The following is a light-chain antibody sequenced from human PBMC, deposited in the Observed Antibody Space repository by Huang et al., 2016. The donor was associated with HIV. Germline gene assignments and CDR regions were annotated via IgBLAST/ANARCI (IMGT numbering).Light chain of an antibody. Sequence: EIVLTQSPATLSLSPGESATLSCRTSQSIFNYLAWYQQRPDQAPRLLIYDASNRATGVSARFSGSGSGTDFALTISNLEPEDFAVYYCQQRSAWPRTFGQGTKLEI. CDR2: DAS. J-gene: IGKJ2*01. CDR3: QQRSAWPRT. CDR1: QSIFNY. V-gene: IGKV3-11*01.